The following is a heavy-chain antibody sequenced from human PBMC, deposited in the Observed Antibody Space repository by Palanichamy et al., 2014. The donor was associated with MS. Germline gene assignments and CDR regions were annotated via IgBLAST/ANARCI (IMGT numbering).Heavy chain of an antibody. D-gene: IGHD3-22*01. CDR1: GGSISSTSHY. Sequence: QLQLQESGPGLVKPSETLSLMCTVSGGSISSTSHYWAWIRQPPGKGLEWIGSIHYSGSTYYNPSLQSRVTISVDTSKNQFSLRLSSVTAADTAVYYCARDSKYISEGTDVWGQGTTVTVSS. CDR2: IHYSGST. J-gene: IGHJ6*02. V-gene: IGHV4-39*07. CDR3: ARDSKYISEGTDV.